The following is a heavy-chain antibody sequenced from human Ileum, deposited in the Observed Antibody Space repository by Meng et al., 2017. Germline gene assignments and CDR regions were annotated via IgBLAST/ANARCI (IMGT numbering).Heavy chain of an antibody. Sequence: QVQLVQSGIEVKKPGASVKVSCKPSGYTFTTFGISWVRQAPGQGLEWMGWFDPGNGNRNFAQKFQDRITLTTDTTTTTAYMELRSLRSDDTAIFYCARDRQWVFDYWGQGTLVTVSS. CDR3: ARDRQWVFDY. CDR2: FDPGNGNR. D-gene: IGHD6-19*01. J-gene: IGHJ4*02. V-gene: IGHV1-18*01. CDR1: GYTFTTFG.